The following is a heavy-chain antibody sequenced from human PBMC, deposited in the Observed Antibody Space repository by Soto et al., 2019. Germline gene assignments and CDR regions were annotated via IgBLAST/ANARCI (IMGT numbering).Heavy chain of an antibody. D-gene: IGHD5-12*01. Sequence: SVKVSFKACGAPYSTSAISLVRQAPGQGLEWMGGINPILGTPDYSHKFQGRVTITADESTSTVYMDLGSLRSEDTALYFCARGGVDVAAPSAFDYWGQGTMVTVSS. V-gene: IGHV1-69*13. CDR1: GAPYSTSA. J-gene: IGHJ4*02. CDR2: INPILGTP. CDR3: ARGGVDVAAPSAFDY.